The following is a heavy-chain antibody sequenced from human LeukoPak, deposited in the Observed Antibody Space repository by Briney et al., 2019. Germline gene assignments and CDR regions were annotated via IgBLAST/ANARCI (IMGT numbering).Heavy chain of an antibody. CDR1: GFTFSNTW. D-gene: IGHD4-23*01. V-gene: IGHV3-15*01. J-gene: IGHJ4*02. CDR2: IRSETEGGTA. Sequence: PGGSLRLSCAASGFTFSNTWMTWVRQAPGKGLEWVGRIRSETEGGTADYARPVKGRFTISRDDSKNTLYLQMDSLTTDDTAVYYCATDLRWELSNDHWGQGTLVTVSS. CDR3: ATDLRWELSNDH.